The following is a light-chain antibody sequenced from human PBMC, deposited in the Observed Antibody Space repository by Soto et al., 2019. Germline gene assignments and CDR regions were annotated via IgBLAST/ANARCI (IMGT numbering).Light chain of an antibody. V-gene: IGLV2-14*01. CDR3: SSYTTTSTLGV. CDR2: EVS. J-gene: IGLJ2*01. CDR1: SSDVGGYNY. Sequence: QSALTQPASVSGSPGQSITLSCSGTSSDVGGYNYVSWYQQHPGKAPKLMIYEVSNRPSGVSNRFSGSKSGNTAYLTISGLQADDEADYYCSSYTTTSTLGVFGGGTQLTVL.